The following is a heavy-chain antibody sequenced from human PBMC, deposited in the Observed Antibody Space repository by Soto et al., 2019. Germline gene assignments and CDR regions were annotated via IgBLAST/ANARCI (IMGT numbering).Heavy chain of an antibody. CDR3: ARPYYYDSSVYFDY. Sequence: ASVKVSCKASGSTFPNYGISLVLQAPGQGLEWMGWISAHNGNTNYAQKLQGRVTMTTDTSTRTAYMELRSLRSDDTAVYYCARPYYYDSSVYFDYWGQGTLVTVSS. CDR1: GSTFPNYG. D-gene: IGHD3-22*01. J-gene: IGHJ4*02. CDR2: ISAHNGNT. V-gene: IGHV1-18*01.